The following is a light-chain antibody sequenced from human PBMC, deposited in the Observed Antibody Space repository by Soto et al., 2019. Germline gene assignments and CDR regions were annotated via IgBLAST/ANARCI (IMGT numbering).Light chain of an antibody. V-gene: IGKV1-5*01. CDR2: DAS. J-gene: IGKJ1*01. Sequence: DIQMTQSPPTLPASAGDRVTITCRASQDISRWLAWYQQKPGKAPKLLVYDASTLQSGVASRFSGSGSGTEFTPIISGLQPDDSATYYCQQYTNTNNPWMFGQGTKVDNK. CDR3: QQYTNTNNPWM. CDR1: QDISRW.